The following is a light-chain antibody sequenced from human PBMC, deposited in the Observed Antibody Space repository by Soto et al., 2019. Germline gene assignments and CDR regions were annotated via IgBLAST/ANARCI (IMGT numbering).Light chain of an antibody. CDR1: SSDIGTYNF. J-gene: IGLJ3*02. Sequence: QSALTQPASASGSPGQSITISCTGTSSDIGTYNFVSWYQHHPGKAPKLMIFEVSYRPSGVSNRFSGSKSGNTASLTISGLQAEDEAGYYCCSYTSGSTLVVFGGGTKLTVL. CDR3: CSYTSGSTLVV. V-gene: IGLV2-14*01. CDR2: EVS.